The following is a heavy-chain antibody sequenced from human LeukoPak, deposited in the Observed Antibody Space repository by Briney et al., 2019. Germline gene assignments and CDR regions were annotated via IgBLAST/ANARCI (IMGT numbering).Heavy chain of an antibody. V-gene: IGHV2-5*01. CDR2: IYLNDDK. CDR3: AHSKDVESMGYYFDY. Sequence: SGPTLVKPTQTLTLTCTFSGFSLSTSGVGVGWIRQPPGKALEWLALIYLNDDKRYSPSLKSRLTITKDTSKNQVVLTMTNMDPVDTATYSCAHSKDVESMGYYFDYWGQGTLVTVSS. CDR1: GFSLSTSGVG. J-gene: IGHJ4*02. D-gene: IGHD2/OR15-2a*01.